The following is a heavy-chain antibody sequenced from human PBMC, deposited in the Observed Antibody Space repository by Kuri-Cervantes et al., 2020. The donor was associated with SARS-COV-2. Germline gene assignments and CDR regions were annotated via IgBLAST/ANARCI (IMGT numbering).Heavy chain of an antibody. CDR1: GYTFTSYG. CDR2: ISAYNGNT. V-gene: IGHV1-18*01. Sequence: ASVKVSCKASGYTFTSYGISWVRQAPGQGLEWMGWISAYNGNTNYAQKLKGRVTMTTDTSTSTAYMELRSLRSEDTAVYYCAGVQHYYDSSGSFDYWGQGTLVTVSS. CDR3: AGVQHYYDSSGSFDY. J-gene: IGHJ4*02. D-gene: IGHD3-22*01.